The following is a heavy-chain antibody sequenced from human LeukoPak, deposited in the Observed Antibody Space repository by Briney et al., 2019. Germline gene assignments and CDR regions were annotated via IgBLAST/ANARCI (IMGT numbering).Heavy chain of an antibody. CDR2: ISWNSGSI. CDR3: AKDREYSSSSDFDY. Sequence: GGSLRLSCAASGVTFDDYAMHWVRQAPGKGLEWVSGISWNSGSIGYADSVKGRFTISRDNAKNSLYLQMNSLRAEDTALYYCAKDREYSSSSDFDYWGQGTLVTVSS. V-gene: IGHV3-9*01. CDR1: GVTFDDYA. D-gene: IGHD6-6*01. J-gene: IGHJ4*02.